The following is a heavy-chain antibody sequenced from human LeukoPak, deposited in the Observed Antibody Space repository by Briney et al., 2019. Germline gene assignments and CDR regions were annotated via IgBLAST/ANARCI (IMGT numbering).Heavy chain of an antibody. CDR1: GGSFSGYY. CDR2: INHSGST. V-gene: IGHV4-34*01. D-gene: IGHD2-2*01. Sequence: SETLSLTCAVYGGSFSGYYWSWIRQPPGKGLEWIGEINHSGSTNYNPSLKSRVTISVDTSKNQFSLKLSSVTAADTAVYYCARGFGSSVTPYYYYGMGVWGQGTTVTVSS. J-gene: IGHJ6*02. CDR3: ARGFGSSVTPYYYYGMGV.